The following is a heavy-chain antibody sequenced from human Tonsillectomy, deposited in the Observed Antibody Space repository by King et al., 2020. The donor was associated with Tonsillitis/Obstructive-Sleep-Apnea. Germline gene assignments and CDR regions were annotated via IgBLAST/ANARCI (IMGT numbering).Heavy chain of an antibody. D-gene: IGHD2-2*01. J-gene: IGHJ4*02. CDR2: IYWDDDK. CDR3: AHSRVYLSSPGCYVSAHFDY. V-gene: IGHV2-5*02. CDR1: GFSLSTSGVG. Sequence: TLKESGPTLVKPTQTLTLTCTFSGFSLSTSGVGVGWIRQPPGKALEWLALIYWDDDKRYSPSLKSRLTITKDTSKNQVVLTMTNMDPVDTSTYYCAHSRVYLSSPGCYVSAHFDYWGQGTLVTVSS.